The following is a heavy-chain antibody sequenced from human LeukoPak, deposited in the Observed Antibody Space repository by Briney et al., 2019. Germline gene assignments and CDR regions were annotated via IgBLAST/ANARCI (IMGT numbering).Heavy chain of an antibody. Sequence: ASVKVSCKASGDTFSTYDVNWVRQAPGQGLEWMGWVNPKSGHTAYTQKFQGRVTMTSDTSTAFLELSSLRFEDTAVYFCARGVVGGTTGGPWGQGTLVTVSS. D-gene: IGHD1-7*01. V-gene: IGHV1-8*01. CDR1: GDTFSTYD. CDR2: VNPKSGHT. CDR3: ARGVVGGTTGGP. J-gene: IGHJ5*02.